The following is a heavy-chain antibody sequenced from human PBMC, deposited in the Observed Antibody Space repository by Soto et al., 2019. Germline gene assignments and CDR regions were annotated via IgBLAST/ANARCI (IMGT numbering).Heavy chain of an antibody. CDR3: ARDKTGTNYYNGLDV. Sequence: QGQLVQCGAEVKKPGSSVKDTCKASGGTFNTNAISWVRHAPEQGLEWMGGIIPIFNTPNYAQRFQGRVTITADESTSTAYMELSSLRSEDTALYYCARDKTGTNYYNGLDVWGQGTTVTVSS. J-gene: IGHJ6*02. CDR2: IIPIFNTP. V-gene: IGHV1-69*12. D-gene: IGHD1-1*01. CDR1: GGTFNTNA.